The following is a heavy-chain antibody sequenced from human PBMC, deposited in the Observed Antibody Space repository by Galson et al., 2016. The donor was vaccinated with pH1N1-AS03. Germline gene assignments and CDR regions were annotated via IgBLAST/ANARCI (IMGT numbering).Heavy chain of an antibody. D-gene: IGHD2-15*01. CDR3: VRDQCFMVTASTRFDA. CDR2: TGVHNEIT. V-gene: IGHV1-18*04. CDR1: GFTFTDYG. J-gene: IGHJ4*02. Sequence: SVNVSCKASGFTFTDYGISWVRLAPGEGLEWLGWTGVHNEITNDGQKFPGRVTMTIDTAMSTVYMEMKNIRSGATAIYYGVRDQCFMVTASTRFDALGQGTLVTVSS.